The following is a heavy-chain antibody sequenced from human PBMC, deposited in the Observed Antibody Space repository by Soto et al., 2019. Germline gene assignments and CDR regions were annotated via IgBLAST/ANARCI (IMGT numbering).Heavy chain of an antibody. V-gene: IGHV4-59*04. J-gene: IGHJ6*02. CDR3: GRRGKDYYYYGMDV. CDR2: IYYSGST. CDR1: GGSISSYY. Sequence: PSETLSLTCTVSGGSISSYYGSWIRQPPGKGLEWIGYIYYSGSTYYNPSLKSRVTISVDTSKNQFSLKLSSVTAADTAVYYCGRRGKDYYYYGMDVWGQGTTVTVSS.